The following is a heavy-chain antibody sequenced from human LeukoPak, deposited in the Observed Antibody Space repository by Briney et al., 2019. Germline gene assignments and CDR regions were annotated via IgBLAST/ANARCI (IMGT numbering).Heavy chain of an antibody. Sequence: SETLSLTCTVSGGSISSYYWSWIRQPAGKGLEWIGRIYTSGSTNYNPSLKSRVTISVDTSKNQFSLKLSSVTAADTAVYYCAREGYCSSTSCYTPGANYYYYYMDVWGKGTTVTVSS. V-gene: IGHV4-4*07. D-gene: IGHD2-2*02. CDR1: GGSISSYY. J-gene: IGHJ6*03. CDR3: AREGYCSSTSCYTPGANYYYYYMDV. CDR2: IYTSGST.